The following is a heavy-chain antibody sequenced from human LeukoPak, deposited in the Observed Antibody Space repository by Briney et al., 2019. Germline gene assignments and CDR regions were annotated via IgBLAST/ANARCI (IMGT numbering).Heavy chain of an antibody. Sequence: NPSETLSLTCAVYGGSFSGYYWSWIRQPPGKGLEWIGEINHSGSTNYNPSLKSRVTISVDTSKNQFSLKLSSVTAADTAVYYCARDYYGSGSNNWFDPWGQGTLVTVSS. V-gene: IGHV4-34*01. D-gene: IGHD3-10*01. J-gene: IGHJ5*02. CDR1: GGSFSGYY. CDR2: INHSGST. CDR3: ARDYYGSGSNNWFDP.